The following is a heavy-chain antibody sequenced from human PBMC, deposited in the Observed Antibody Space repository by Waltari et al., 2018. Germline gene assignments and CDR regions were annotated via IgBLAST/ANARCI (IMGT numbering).Heavy chain of an antibody. D-gene: IGHD3-10*01. V-gene: IGHV1-69-2*01. CDR1: GYTFTDYY. CDR3: ATALGDRSSASRAFDI. CDR2: VDPEDGET. J-gene: IGHJ3*02. Sequence: EVQLLQSGTELKKPGTTVKISCQVSGYTFTDYYIHWVQQAPGKGPHWMGHVDPEDGETIYAEKFQGRVTITADTSTDTAYMELSSLRSEDTAVYYCATALGDRSSASRAFDIWGLGTMITVSS.